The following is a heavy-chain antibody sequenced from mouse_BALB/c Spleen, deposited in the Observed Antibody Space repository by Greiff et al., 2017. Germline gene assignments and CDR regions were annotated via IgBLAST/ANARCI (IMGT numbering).Heavy chain of an antibody. Sequence: VKLQESGPGLVAPSQSLSITCTVSGFSLTSYDISWIRQPPGKGLEWLGVIWTGGGTNYNSAFMSRLSISKDNSKSQVFLKMNSLQTDDTAIYYCVTTMITTPFAYWGQGTLVTVSA. V-gene: IGHV2-9-2*01. CDR2: IWTGGGT. CDR3: VTTMITTPFAY. J-gene: IGHJ3*01. D-gene: IGHD2-4*01. CDR1: GFSLTSYD.